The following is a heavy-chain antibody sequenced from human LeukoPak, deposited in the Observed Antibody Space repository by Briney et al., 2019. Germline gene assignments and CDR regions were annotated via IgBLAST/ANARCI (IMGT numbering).Heavy chain of an antibody. J-gene: IGHJ4*02. Sequence: GESLKISCQGSGYTFSTYWIGWVRQMPGKGLEWMGIIYPGDSDTRYSPSFRGQVTISADKSISTAYLQWSSLKASDTAMYYCARRYGSGSYMDYWGQGTLVTVSS. D-gene: IGHD3-10*01. CDR2: IYPGDSDT. CDR3: ARRYGSGSYMDY. V-gene: IGHV5-51*01. CDR1: GYTFSTYW.